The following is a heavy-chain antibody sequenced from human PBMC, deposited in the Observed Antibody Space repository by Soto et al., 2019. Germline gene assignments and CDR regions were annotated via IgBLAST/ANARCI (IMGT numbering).Heavy chain of an antibody. CDR2: MSYSGNT. D-gene: IGHD6-6*01. V-gene: IGHV4-59*01. Sequence: QVQLQESGPGLVKPSETLSLSCTVSGGSISSYYWSWIRQPPGKGLEWIGYMSYSGNTIYNPSLKSRVTISVDTSKNQFSLKVTSVTAADTAVYYCARVVCSSGWADYWGQGTLVSVSS. CDR3: ARVVCSSGWADY. J-gene: IGHJ4*02. CDR1: GGSISSYY.